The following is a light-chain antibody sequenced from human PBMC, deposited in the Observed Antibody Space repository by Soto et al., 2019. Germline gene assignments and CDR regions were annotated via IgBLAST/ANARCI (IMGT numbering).Light chain of an antibody. CDR2: DVS. CDR3: SSYTSSSTLYVV. Sequence: QSVLTQPASVSGSPGQSITISCTGTSSDAGGYNYVSWYQQHQGKAPKLMIYDVSNRPSGVSNRFSGSKSGNTASLTISGLQAEDEADYYCSSYTSSSTLYVVFGGGTKVTVL. CDR1: SSDAGGYNY. J-gene: IGLJ2*01. V-gene: IGLV2-14*01.